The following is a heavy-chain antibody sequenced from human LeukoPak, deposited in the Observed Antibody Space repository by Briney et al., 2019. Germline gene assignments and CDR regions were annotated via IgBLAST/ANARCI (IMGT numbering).Heavy chain of an antibody. Sequence: SETLSLTCTVSGGSINSSPYYWGWIRQPPGKGLEWIGSIYYSGSTYYNPSLKSRVTISVDTSKNQFSLKLSSVTAADTAVYYCARRGGTETYYYDSSGYPSYYFDYWGQGTLVTVSS. CDR3: ARRGGTETYYYDSSGYPSYYFDY. D-gene: IGHD3-22*01. J-gene: IGHJ4*02. CDR1: GGSINSSPYY. CDR2: IYYSGST. V-gene: IGHV4-39*01.